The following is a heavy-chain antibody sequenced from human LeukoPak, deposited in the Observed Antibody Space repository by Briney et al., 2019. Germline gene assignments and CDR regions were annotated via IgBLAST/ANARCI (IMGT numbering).Heavy chain of an antibody. CDR3: VKDNQQLGFDC. CDR2: IGSNGDST. CDR1: GFTFSSYA. V-gene: IGHV3-64D*06. Sequence: GGSLRLSCSASGFTFSSYAMHWVRQAPVKGLEYVLLIGSNGDSTYYVDSVKGRFTISRDNSKNTLYLQMRSLRAEDTAVYYCVKDNQQLGFDCWGQGTLVTVSS. J-gene: IGHJ4*02. D-gene: IGHD6-13*01.